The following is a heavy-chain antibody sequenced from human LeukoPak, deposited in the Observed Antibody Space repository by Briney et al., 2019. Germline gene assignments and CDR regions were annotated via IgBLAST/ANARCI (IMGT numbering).Heavy chain of an antibody. CDR2: IYYSGST. Sequence: SETLSLTCTVSGGSISSGDYYWSWIRQPPGKGLEWIGYIYYSGSTYYNPSLKSRVTISVDTSKNQFSLKLSSVTAADTAVYHCATNTAAGKYWYFDLWGRGTLVTVSS. D-gene: IGHD6-13*01. CDR1: GGSISSGDYY. J-gene: IGHJ2*01. V-gene: IGHV4-30-4*08. CDR3: ATNTAAGKYWYFDL.